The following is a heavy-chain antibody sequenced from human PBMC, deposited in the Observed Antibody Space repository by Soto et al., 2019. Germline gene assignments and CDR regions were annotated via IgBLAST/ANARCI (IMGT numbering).Heavy chain of an antibody. CDR1: GFTFSSYE. CDR3: ARVRFLEWNYYGMDV. V-gene: IGHV3-48*03. CDR2: ISSSGSTI. D-gene: IGHD3-3*01. J-gene: IGHJ6*02. Sequence: GGSLRLSCAASGFTFSSYEMNWVRQSPGKGLEWVSYISSSGSTIYYADSVKGRFTISRDNAKNSLYLQMNSLRAEDTAVYYCARVRFLEWNYYGMDVWGQGTTVTVSS.